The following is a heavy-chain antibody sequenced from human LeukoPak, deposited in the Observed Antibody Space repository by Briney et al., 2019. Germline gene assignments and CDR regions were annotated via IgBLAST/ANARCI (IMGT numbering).Heavy chain of an antibody. Sequence: GGSLRLSCAASGFTFSSYEMNWVRQAPGKGLEWVSYISSSGSTIYYADSVKGRFTISRDNSKNTLYLQMNSLRAEDTAVYYCAKESGLWFGEPIDYWGQGTLVTVSS. CDR1: GFTFSSYE. J-gene: IGHJ4*02. V-gene: IGHV3-48*03. CDR2: ISSSGSTI. CDR3: AKESGLWFGEPIDY. D-gene: IGHD3-10*01.